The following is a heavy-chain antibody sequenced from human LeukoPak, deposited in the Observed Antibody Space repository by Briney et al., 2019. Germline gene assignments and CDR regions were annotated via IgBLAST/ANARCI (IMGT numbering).Heavy chain of an antibody. J-gene: IGHJ4*02. CDR3: TTEFPGIAAAGPIDY. CDR2: IRYDGSNK. Sequence: PGGSLRLSCAASGFTFSSYGMHWVRQAPGKGLEWVAFIRYDGSNKYYADSVKGRFTISRDNSKNTLYLQMNSLKTEDTAVYYCTTEFPGIAAAGPIDYWGQGTLVTVSS. D-gene: IGHD6-13*01. CDR1: GFTFSSYG. V-gene: IGHV3-30*02.